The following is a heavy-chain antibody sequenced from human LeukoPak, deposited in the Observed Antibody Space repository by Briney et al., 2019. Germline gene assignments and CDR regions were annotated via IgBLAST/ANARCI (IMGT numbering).Heavy chain of an antibody. V-gene: IGHV3-30-3*01. D-gene: IGHD3-10*01. Sequence: GGSLRLSCAASGFTFRNYVIHWVRQAPGKGLEWVAVTSSDLNVKLYADSVKGRFTISRDNSRSTLYLQMKSLRPEDTAIYYCAREGYYGSGSPPSLYFDYWGQGTLVTVSS. J-gene: IGHJ4*02. CDR2: TSSDLNVK. CDR3: AREGYYGSGSPPSLYFDY. CDR1: GFTFRNYV.